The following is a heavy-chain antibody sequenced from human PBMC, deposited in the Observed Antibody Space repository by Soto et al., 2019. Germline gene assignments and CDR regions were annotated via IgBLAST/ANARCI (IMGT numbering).Heavy chain of an antibody. CDR2: INHSGSN. D-gene: IGHD4-4*01. J-gene: IGHJ6*01. CDR3: ARLWTTTDYYYYHMDV. CDR1: GGSFSGYC. V-gene: IGHV4-34*01. Sequence: SETLSLTCAVYGGSFSGYCWSWIRQPPGKGLEWIGEINHSGSNNYNPSLKSRVTISVDTSKNQFSLKLSSVTAADTAVYYCARLWTTTDYYYYHMDVWGQGTSV.